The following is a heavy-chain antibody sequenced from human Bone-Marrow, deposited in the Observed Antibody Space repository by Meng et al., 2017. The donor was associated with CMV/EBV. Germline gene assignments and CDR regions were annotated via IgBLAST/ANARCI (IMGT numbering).Heavy chain of an antibody. CDR2: ISSGSTI. Sequence: GGSLRLSCAASGFTFSSYEMNWVRQAPGKGLEWVSYISSGSTIYYADSVKGRFTISRDNAKNSLYLQMNSLRAEDTAVYYCARAPATGDDFDYWGQGTLVTVSS. V-gene: IGHV3-48*03. CDR3: ARAPATGDDFDY. D-gene: IGHD7-27*01. J-gene: IGHJ4*02. CDR1: GFTFSSYE.